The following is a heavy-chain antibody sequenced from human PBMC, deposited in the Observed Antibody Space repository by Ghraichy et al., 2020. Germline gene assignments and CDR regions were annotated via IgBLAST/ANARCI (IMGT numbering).Heavy chain of an antibody. Sequence: SETLSLTCTVSGGSLSSSSSYWGWIRQPPGKGLDWIGSIYSSGSSYYNPSLKSRVTISVDTSKSQFSLKLSSVTAADTAVYYCARHDSSGYYVAFDIWGQGTMVNVSS. CDR1: GGSLSSSSSY. CDR3: ARHDSSGYYVAFDI. J-gene: IGHJ3*02. V-gene: IGHV4-39*01. CDR2: IYSSGSS. D-gene: IGHD3-22*01.